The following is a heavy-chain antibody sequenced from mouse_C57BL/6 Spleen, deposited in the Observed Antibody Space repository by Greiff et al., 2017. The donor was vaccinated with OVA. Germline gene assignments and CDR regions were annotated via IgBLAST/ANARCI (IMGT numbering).Heavy chain of an antibody. Sequence: QVHVKQSGAELVKPGASVKLSCKASGYTFTSYWMHWVKQRPGQGLEWIGMIHPNSGSTNYNEKFKSKATLTVDKSSNTAYMQLSSLTSEDSAVYYCARRGELRWAFYAMDYWGQGTTVTVSS. CDR3: ARRGELRWAFYAMDY. CDR1: GYTFTSYW. CDR2: IHPNSGST. V-gene: IGHV1-64*01. D-gene: IGHD2-4*01. J-gene: IGHJ4*01.